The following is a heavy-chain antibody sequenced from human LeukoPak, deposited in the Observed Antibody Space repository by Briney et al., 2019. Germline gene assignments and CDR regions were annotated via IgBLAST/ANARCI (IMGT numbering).Heavy chain of an antibody. CDR3: VKDPDPRYCSSTSCSPI. D-gene: IGHD2-2*01. CDR2: IAGGGSST. J-gene: IGHJ3*02. V-gene: IGHV3-23*01. CDR1: GFTFSNAW. Sequence: GGSLRLSCAASGFTFSNAWMNWVRQAPGKGLEWVSVIAGGGSSTYYADSVKGRFTISRDNSKNTLYLQMNSLRVEDTAVYYCVKDPDPRYCSSTSCSPIWGQGTMVTVSS.